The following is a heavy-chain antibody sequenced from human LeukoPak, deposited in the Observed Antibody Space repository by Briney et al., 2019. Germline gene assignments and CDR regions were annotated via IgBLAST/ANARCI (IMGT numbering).Heavy chain of an antibody. CDR2: IYSGGNT. Sequence: PGGSLRLSCAASGFTVSSNYMSWVRQAPGKGLEWVSVIYSGGNTYYADSVKGRFTISRDNSKNTLYLQTNSLRGEDTAVYYCVRDEGFHGSGSNWGQGTLVTVSS. CDR1: GFTVSSNY. D-gene: IGHD3-10*01. CDR3: VRDEGFHGSGSN. V-gene: IGHV3-66*01. J-gene: IGHJ4*02.